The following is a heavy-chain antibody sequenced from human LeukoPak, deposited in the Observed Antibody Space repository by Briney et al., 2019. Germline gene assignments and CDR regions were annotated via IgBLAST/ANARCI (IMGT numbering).Heavy chain of an antibody. D-gene: IGHD3-3*01. Sequence: ASVKVSCKASGYTFTDLYIHWVRQAPGQGLEWMGFLRTNTGGTSYAQKFQGRVTMTRDTSISTAYLELTSLTSDDTAVYFCARHNYDFDFDYWGQGTLVTVSA. V-gene: IGHV1-2*02. CDR1: GYTFTDLY. CDR3: ARHNYDFDFDY. J-gene: IGHJ4*02. CDR2: LRTNTGGT.